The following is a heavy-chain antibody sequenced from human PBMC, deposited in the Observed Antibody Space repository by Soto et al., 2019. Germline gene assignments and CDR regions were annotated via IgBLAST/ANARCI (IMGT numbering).Heavy chain of an antibody. Sequence: VKVSGTSYGFTVTIQHMHWVRQAPGQGLEWMGIINPSGGCTSYAQKFQGRVTMTRDTSKSTVYMELSSLRSEETAVYYCARRGYNWNDVGFDYWGQGILVTVSS. CDR1: GFTVTIQH. D-gene: IGHD1-20*01. V-gene: IGHV1-46*01. CDR3: ARRGYNWNDVGFDY. J-gene: IGHJ4*02. CDR2: INPSGGCT.